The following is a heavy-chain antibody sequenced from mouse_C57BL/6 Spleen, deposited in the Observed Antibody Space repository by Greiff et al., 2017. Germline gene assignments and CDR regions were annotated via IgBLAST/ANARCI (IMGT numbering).Heavy chain of an antibody. J-gene: IGHJ3*01. CDR2: ISDGGSYT. CDR3: ARGGNYGSSWFAY. V-gene: IGHV5-4*01. Sequence: DVHLVESGGGLVKPGGSLKLSCAASGFTFSSYAMSWVRQTPEKRLEWVATISDGGSYTYYPDNVKGRFTISRDNAKNNLYLQMSHLKSEDTAMYYCARGGNYGSSWFAYWGQGTLVTVSA. D-gene: IGHD1-1*01. CDR1: GFTFSSYA.